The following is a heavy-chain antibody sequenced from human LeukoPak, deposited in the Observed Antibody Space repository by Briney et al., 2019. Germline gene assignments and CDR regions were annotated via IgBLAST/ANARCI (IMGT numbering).Heavy chain of an antibody. CDR3: ATTAAAGKNDAFDI. CDR1: GYTFTSYD. V-gene: IGHV1-8*01. J-gene: IGHJ3*02. Sequence: GASVKVSCKASGYTFTSYDINWVRQATGQGLEWMGWMNPNSGNTGYAQKFQGRVTMTEDTSTDTAYMELSSLRSEDTAVYYCATTAAAGKNDAFDIWGQGTMVTVSS. D-gene: IGHD6-13*01. CDR2: MNPNSGNT.